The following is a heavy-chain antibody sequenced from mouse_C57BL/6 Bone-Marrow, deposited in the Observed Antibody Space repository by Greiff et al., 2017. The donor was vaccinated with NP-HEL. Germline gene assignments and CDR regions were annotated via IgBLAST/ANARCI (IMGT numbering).Heavy chain of an antibody. Sequence: QVQLQQSGAELVRPGTSVKMSCKASGYTFTNYWIGWAKQRPGHGLEWIGDIYPGGGSTNYNEKFKGKATLTADKSSSTAYMQFSSLTSEDSAIYYCARPYYSNYYYAMDYWGQGTSVTVSS. V-gene: IGHV1-63*01. CDR2: IYPGGGST. D-gene: IGHD2-5*01. J-gene: IGHJ4*01. CDR1: GYTFTNYW. CDR3: ARPYYSNYYYAMDY.